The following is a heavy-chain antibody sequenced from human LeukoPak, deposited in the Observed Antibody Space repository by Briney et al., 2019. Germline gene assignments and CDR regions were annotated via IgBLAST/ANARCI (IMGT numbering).Heavy chain of an antibody. CDR1: GVSIRGSSYH. Sequence: PSDTLSLTCTISGVSIRGSSYHWGWLRQPPGKGLEWIGSIYYSGSTFFNPSLNSRVTISVDTSKNQFSLKLNSVTAADTAVYYCASHGYYSGWYFDFWGQGTLVTVSS. V-gene: IGHV4-39*01. J-gene: IGHJ4*02. CDR2: IYYSGST. D-gene: IGHD6-19*01. CDR3: ASHGYYSGWYFDF.